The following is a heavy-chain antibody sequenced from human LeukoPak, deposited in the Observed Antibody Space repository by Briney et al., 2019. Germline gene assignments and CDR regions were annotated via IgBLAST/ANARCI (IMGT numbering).Heavy chain of an antibody. Sequence: GGSLRLSCAASGFTFSSYSMNWVRQAPGKGLEWVSSISSSSSYICYADSVKGRFTISRDNAKNSLYLQMNSLRAEDTAVYYCAVGTYSTVDYWGQGTLVAVSS. D-gene: IGHD6-13*01. J-gene: IGHJ4*02. CDR2: ISSSSSYI. CDR3: AVGTYSTVDY. V-gene: IGHV3-21*01. CDR1: GFTFSSYS.